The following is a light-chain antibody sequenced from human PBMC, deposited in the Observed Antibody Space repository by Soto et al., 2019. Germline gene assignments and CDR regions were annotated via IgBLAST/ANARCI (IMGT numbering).Light chain of an antibody. CDR1: QSLLYSNGYNY. CDR3: MEALQVPHT. CDR2: LGS. V-gene: IGKV2-28*01. J-gene: IGKJ2*01. Sequence: IVMTQSPLSLPVTPGEPASISCRSSQSLLYSNGYNYLDWYVQKPGQSPQLLIYLGSNRASGVPDRFSGSGSGTDFTLKISRVEAEDVGVYYCMEALQVPHTFGQGTKLEIK.